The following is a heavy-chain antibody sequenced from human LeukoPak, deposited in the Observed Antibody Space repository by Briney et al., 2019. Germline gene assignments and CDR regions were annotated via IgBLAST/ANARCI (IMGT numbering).Heavy chain of an antibody. CDR3: ARSEGLLLANWLDP. V-gene: IGHV4-59*08. D-gene: IGHD3-22*01. CDR2: IYYSGST. CDR1: GGSISSYY. Sequence: SETLSLTCTVSGGSISSYYWSWIRQPPGKGLEWIGYIYYSGSTNYNPSLKSRVTISVDTSKNQFSLKLSSVTAADTAVYYCARSEGLLLANWLDPWGQGTLVTVSS. J-gene: IGHJ5*02.